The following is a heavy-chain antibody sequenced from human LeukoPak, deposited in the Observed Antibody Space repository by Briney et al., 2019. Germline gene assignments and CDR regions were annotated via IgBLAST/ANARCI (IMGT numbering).Heavy chain of an antibody. CDR1: GYTFTGYY. CDR3: AGGRGLFGYMDV. Sequence: ASVKVSCKASGYTFTGYYMHWVRQAPGQGLEWMGWINPNSGGTNYAQKFRGRVTMTRDTSISTAYMELSRLRSDDTAVYYCAGGRGLFGYMDVWGKGTTVTVSS. V-gene: IGHV1-2*02. D-gene: IGHD3-10*01. J-gene: IGHJ6*03. CDR2: INPNSGGT.